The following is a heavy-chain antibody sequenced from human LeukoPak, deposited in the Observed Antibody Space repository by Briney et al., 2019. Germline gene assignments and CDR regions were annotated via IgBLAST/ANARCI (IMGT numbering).Heavy chain of an antibody. CDR1: GGSISSSSYY. D-gene: IGHD6-19*01. V-gene: IGHV4-39*07. Sequence: SETLSLTCTVSGGSISSSSYYWGWIRQPPGKGLEWIGSIYYNGSTNYNPSLKSRVTISVDTSRNQFSLKLSSVTAADTAVYYCARDRREAVAGLYYYYYMDVWGKGTTVTVSS. CDR2: IYYNGST. J-gene: IGHJ6*03. CDR3: ARDRREAVAGLYYYYYMDV.